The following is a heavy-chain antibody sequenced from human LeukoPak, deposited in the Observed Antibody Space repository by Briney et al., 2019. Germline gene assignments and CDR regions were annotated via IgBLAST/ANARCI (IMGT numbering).Heavy chain of an antibody. CDR3: AKYPGVGPKYYYYYGMDV. CDR1: GFTFSSYA. CDR2: ISGIGGST. V-gene: IGHV3-23*01. Sequence: PGGSLRLSCAASGFTFSSYAMSWGRQAPGKGLEWVSAISGIGGSTDYADSVKGRFTISRDNSKNTLYLQMNSLRAEDTAVYYCAKYPGVGPKYYYYYGMDVWGQGTTVTVSS. D-gene: IGHD1-26*01. J-gene: IGHJ6*02.